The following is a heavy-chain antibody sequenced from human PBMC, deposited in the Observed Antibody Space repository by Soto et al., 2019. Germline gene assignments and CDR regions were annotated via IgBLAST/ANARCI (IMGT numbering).Heavy chain of an antibody. V-gene: IGHV3-23*01. J-gene: IGHJ4*02. CDR1: GFTFSNYG. D-gene: IGHD3-3*01. Sequence: GGSLRLSCAASGFTFSNYGMNWVRQAPGKGLECVSVIASSGAITYYADSAKGRFTISRDNSKNALFLQMDGLRVEDTAVYYCALSLRHTTISAWGQGTLVTVSS. CDR3: ALSLRHTTISA. CDR2: IASSGAIT.